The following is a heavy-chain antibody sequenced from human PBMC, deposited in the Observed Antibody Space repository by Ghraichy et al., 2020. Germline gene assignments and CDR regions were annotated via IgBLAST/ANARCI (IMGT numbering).Heavy chain of an antibody. D-gene: IGHD3-16*01. J-gene: IGHJ6*02. V-gene: IGHV3-43*01. CDR2: VSWDGGST. CDR1: GFTFDDCT. Sequence: LTCAASGFTFDDCTMHWVRQAPGKGLEWVSLVSWDGGSTFYADSVKGRFTISRDNTGNSLYLQMNSLRTDDTALYFCAKGIGVLYYDGMDVWGQGTTVTVSS. CDR3: AKGIGVLYYDGMDV.